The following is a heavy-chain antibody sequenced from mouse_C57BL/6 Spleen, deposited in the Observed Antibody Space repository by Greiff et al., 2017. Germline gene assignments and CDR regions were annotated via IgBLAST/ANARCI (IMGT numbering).Heavy chain of an antibody. CDR2: IYPGDGDT. V-gene: IGHV1-80*01. Sequence: SGAELVKPGASVKISCKASGYAFSSYWMNWVKQRPGKGLEWIGQIYPGDGDTNYNGKFKGKATLTADKSSSTAYMQLSSLTSEDSAVYFCARWRWDGDFDVWGTGTTVTVSS. D-gene: IGHD4-1*01. CDR1: GYAFSSYW. CDR3: ARWRWDGDFDV. J-gene: IGHJ1*03.